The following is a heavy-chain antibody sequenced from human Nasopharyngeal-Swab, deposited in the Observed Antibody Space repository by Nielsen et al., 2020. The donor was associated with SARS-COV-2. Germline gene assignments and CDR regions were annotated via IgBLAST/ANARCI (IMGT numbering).Heavy chain of an antibody. D-gene: IGHD7-27*01. CDR3: ARDRGTGDGDY. Sequence: ASVKVSCKASGYNFTTYDFNWVRQAPGQGLEWMGIINPSGGSTSYAQKFQGRVTMTRDTSTSTVYMELSSLRSEDTAVYYCARDRGTGDGDYWGQGTLVTVSS. V-gene: IGHV1-46*01. J-gene: IGHJ4*02. CDR2: INPSGGST. CDR1: GYNFTTYD.